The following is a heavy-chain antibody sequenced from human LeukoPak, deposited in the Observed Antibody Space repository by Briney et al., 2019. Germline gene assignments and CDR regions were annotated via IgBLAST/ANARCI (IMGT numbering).Heavy chain of an antibody. CDR2: ISHSGST. Sequence: SETLSLTCAVYGGSFSGYYWSWIRQPPGKGLEWIGEISHSGSTNYNPSLKSRVTISVDTSKNQFSLKLNSVTAADTAVYYCARELWFGELPIWGQGTMVTVSS. D-gene: IGHD3-10*01. CDR3: ARELWFGELPI. V-gene: IGHV4-34*01. J-gene: IGHJ3*02. CDR1: GGSFSGYY.